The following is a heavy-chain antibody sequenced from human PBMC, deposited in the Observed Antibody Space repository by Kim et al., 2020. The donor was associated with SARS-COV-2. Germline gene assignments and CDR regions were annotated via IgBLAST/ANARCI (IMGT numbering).Heavy chain of an antibody. CDR2: ISYDGSNK. J-gene: IGHJ6*02. CDR3: AKDGSVNTLPWGWYYYYYGMDV. D-gene: IGHD3-16*01. CDR1: GFTFSSYG. Sequence: GGSLRLSCAASGFTFSSYGMHWVRQAPGKGLEWVAVISYDGSNKNYADSVKGRFTISRDNSKNTLYLQMNSLRAEDTAVYYCAKDGSVNTLPWGWYYYYYGMDVWGQGTTVTVSS. V-gene: IGHV3-30*18.